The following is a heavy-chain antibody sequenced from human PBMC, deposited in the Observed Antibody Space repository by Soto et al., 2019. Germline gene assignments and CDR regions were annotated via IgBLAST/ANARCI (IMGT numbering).Heavy chain of an antibody. J-gene: IGHJ4*02. Sequence: SVKVSCKASGYTFISYTISWVRQAPGQGLEWMGRIIPILGIANYAQKFQGRVTITADKSTSTAYMELSSLRSEDTAVYYCATHAHTNPIDYWGQGTLVTVS. CDR1: GYTFISYT. CDR2: IIPILGIA. V-gene: IGHV1-69*02. CDR3: ATHAHTNPIDY.